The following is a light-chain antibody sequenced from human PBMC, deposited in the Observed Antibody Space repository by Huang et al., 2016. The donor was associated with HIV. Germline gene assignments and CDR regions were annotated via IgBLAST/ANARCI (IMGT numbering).Light chain of an antibody. CDR3: QHYNNWPYT. V-gene: IGKV3-15*01. J-gene: IGKJ2*01. Sequence: EIEMTQSPATLSVSPGERATLSCRASQSVNSNLAWYQQKPGQAPRLLMFGASTRATGIPARFRGSGSGTEFTLTISSLQSEDFAVYYCQHYNNWPYTFGQGAKVEI. CDR1: QSVNSN. CDR2: GAS.